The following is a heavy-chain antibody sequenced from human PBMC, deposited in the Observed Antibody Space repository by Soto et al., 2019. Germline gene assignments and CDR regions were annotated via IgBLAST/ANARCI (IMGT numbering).Heavy chain of an antibody. V-gene: IGHV4-31*03. CDR3: ARGVTFGGVIAPRFDP. Sequence: QVQLQESGPGLVKPSQTLSLICTVSGGSISSGDYYWSWIRQHPGKDLEWIGYIHNSGTTYYIPPLKSRVTMSTDTSKNQLSLKVTSVTAADTAVYYCARGVTFGGVIAPRFDPWGQGILVTVSS. D-gene: IGHD3-16*02. CDR1: GGSISSGDYY. J-gene: IGHJ5*02. CDR2: IHNSGTT.